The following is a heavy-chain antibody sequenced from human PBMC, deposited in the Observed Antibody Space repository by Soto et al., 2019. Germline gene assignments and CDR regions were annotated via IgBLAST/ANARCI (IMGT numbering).Heavy chain of an antibody. V-gene: IGHV1-3*01. CDR1: GDAFTSNS. CDR3: ASHMARGVQLLDV. J-gene: IGHJ6*01. Sequence: KFYWEACGDAFTSNSMRSVRQTPGQRLEWMGWINAGNGNTKYSQKFQGRVTITSDTSASTAYMELSSLRIEDTAVYYCASHMARGVQLLDVWGQGTTVTVSS. D-gene: IGHD3-10*01. CDR2: INAGNGNT.